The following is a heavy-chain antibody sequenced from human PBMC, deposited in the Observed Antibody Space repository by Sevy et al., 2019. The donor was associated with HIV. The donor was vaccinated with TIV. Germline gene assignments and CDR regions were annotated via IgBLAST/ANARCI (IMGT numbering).Heavy chain of an antibody. CDR3: ARGTIDMATGYYFDY. D-gene: IGHD5-12*01. Sequence: SETLSLTCAVYGGSFSGDYWSWIRQPPGKGLEWIGEINHSGSTNYNPSLKSRVTISVDTSKNQFSLKLSSVSAADTAVYYCARGTIDMATGYYFDYWGQGTLVTVSS. V-gene: IGHV4-34*01. J-gene: IGHJ4*02. CDR1: GGSFSGDY. CDR2: INHSGST.